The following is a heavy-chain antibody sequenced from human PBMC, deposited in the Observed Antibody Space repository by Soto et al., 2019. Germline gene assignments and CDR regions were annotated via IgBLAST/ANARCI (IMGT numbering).Heavy chain of an antibody. CDR2: ISGSGGIT. CDR3: AKDRIAVAGGAYDY. J-gene: IGHJ4*02. V-gene: IGHV3-23*01. Sequence: EVQLLESGGGLVQPGGSLRLSCAASGFTFSSSAMSWVRQAPGKGLEWVSAISGSGGITYYADSVKGRFTISRDNSKNTLYLQMNSLRAEDTAVYYCAKDRIAVAGGAYDYWCQGTLVTVSS. CDR1: GFTFSSSA. D-gene: IGHD6-19*01.